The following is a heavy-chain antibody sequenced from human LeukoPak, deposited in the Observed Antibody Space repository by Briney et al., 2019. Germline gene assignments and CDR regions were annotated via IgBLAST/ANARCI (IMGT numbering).Heavy chain of an antibody. CDR2: ISSSGSTI. Sequence: PGGSLRLSCAASGFTCSSYEMNWVRQAPGKGLEWVSYISSSGSTIYYADSVKGRFTISRDNAKNSLYLQMNSLRAEDTAVYYCAKMGDLNYFDYWGQGTLVTVSS. D-gene: IGHD3-16*01. J-gene: IGHJ4*02. CDR3: AKMGDLNYFDY. V-gene: IGHV3-48*03. CDR1: GFTCSSYE.